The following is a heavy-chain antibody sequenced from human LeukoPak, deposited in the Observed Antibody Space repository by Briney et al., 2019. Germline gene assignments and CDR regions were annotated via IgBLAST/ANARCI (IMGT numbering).Heavy chain of an antibody. D-gene: IGHD3-22*01. CDR2: IYSSDSDT. CDR1: GYSFTSYW. J-gene: IGHJ3*02. Sequence: NRGESLKISCQGSGYSFTSYWIGWVRQMPGKGLEWMGIIYSSDSDTRYSPSFQGQVTISADKSISIAHLQWSSLKASDTAMYYCARESSDSTGPYGFDIWGQGTMVTVSS. CDR3: ARESSDSTGPYGFDI. V-gene: IGHV5-51*01.